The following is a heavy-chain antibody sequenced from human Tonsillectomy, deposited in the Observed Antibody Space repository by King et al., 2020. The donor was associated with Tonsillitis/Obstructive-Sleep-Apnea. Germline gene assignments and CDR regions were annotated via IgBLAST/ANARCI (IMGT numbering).Heavy chain of an antibody. CDR2: INSDGSST. V-gene: IGHV3-74*01. CDR1: GFTFSSYW. Sequence: VQLVESGGGLVQPGGSLRLSCAASGFTFSSYWMHWVRQAPGKGLVWVSRINSDGSSTSYADSVKGRFTIFRDNAKNTLYLQMNSLRAEDTAVYYCARDTPNDFWSGLIYYYYYYMDVWGKGTTVTVSS. CDR3: ARDTPNDFWSGLIYYYYYYMDV. D-gene: IGHD3-3*01. J-gene: IGHJ6*03.